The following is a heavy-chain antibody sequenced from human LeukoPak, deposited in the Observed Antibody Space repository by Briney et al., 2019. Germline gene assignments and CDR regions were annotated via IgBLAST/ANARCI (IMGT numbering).Heavy chain of an antibody. Sequence: PSETLSLTCTVSGGSISSGSYYWRWIRQPAGKGLEWIGRIYTSGSTNNNPSLKSRVTISVDTSKNQFSLKLSSVTAADTAVYYWARAAKHTYYYDSSGYPPGLFDYWGQGTLVTVSS. CDR3: ARAAKHTYYYDSSGYPPGLFDY. CDR2: IYTSGST. CDR1: GGSISSGSYY. D-gene: IGHD3-22*01. J-gene: IGHJ4*02. V-gene: IGHV4-61*02.